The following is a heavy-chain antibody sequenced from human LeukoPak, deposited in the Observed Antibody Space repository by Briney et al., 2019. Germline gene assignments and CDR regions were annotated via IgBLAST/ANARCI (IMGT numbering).Heavy chain of an antibody. CDR1: GYTFTSYG. CDR2: ISAYNGNT. J-gene: IGHJ6*03. D-gene: IGHD6-6*01. V-gene: IGHV1-18*01. Sequence: ASVKVSCKASGYTFTSYGISWVRQAPGQGLEWMGWISAYNGNTNYAQKLQGRVTMTTDTSTSTAYMELRSLRSDDTAVYYCARGWGRVSSSSGPYYYYYYMDVWGKGTTVTVSS. CDR3: ARGWGRVSSSSGPYYYYYYMDV.